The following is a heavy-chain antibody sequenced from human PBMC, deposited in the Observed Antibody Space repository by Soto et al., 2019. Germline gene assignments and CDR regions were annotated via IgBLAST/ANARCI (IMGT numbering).Heavy chain of an antibody. CDR2: ISFDGSHK. CDR3: AKDGAPRYCSRSSCHPAGAY. J-gene: IGHJ4*02. CDR1: GFTFSNYG. V-gene: IGHV3-30*18. D-gene: IGHD2-15*01. Sequence: QVLLVESGGGVVQPGRSLRLSCAGSGFTFSNYGLHWVRQAPGKGLDWVSFISFDGSHKYYADSVKGRFTISRDNSNNMLYLQMDSLKTEATAVYYCAKDGAPRYCSRSSCHPAGAYWGQGTLVTVSS.